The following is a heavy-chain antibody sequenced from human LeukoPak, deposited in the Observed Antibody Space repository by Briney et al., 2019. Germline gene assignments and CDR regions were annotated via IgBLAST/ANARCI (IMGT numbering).Heavy chain of an antibody. D-gene: IGHD2-15*01. J-gene: IGHJ4*02. CDR3: AKLYCSGGSCD. CDR1: GGSFSGYY. CDR2: INHSGST. Sequence: PSETLSLTXAVYGGSFSGYYWSWIRQPPGKGMEWIGEINHSGSTNYNPSLKSRVTISVDTSKNQFSLKLSSVTAAETAVYYCAKLYCSGGSCDWGQGTLVTVSS. V-gene: IGHV4-34*01.